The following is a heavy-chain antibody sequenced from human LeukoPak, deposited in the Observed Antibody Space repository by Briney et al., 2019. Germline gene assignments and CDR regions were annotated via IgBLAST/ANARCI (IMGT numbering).Heavy chain of an antibody. V-gene: IGHV3-33*01. CDR3: ARVYCSDGSCYVKSYFDY. CDR1: GFTFSNYG. D-gene: IGHD2-15*01. J-gene: IGHJ4*02. Sequence: GGSLRLSCAASGFTFSNYGMNWVRQAPGKGLEWVAIIWYDGSNKYYTDSVKGRFTISRDNSQNTLYLQMNSLRTEDTAVYYCARVYCSDGSCYVKSYFDYWGQGTLLTVSS. CDR2: IWYDGSNK.